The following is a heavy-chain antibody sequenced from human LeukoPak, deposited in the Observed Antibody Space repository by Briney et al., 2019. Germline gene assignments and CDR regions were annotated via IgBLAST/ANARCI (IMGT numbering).Heavy chain of an antibody. V-gene: IGHV3-53*01. J-gene: IGHJ3*01. CDR2: MYPDGST. CDR3: ARNRVTTDYDGFDV. CDR1: GFTFSSYW. D-gene: IGHD1-1*01. Sequence: PGGSLRLSCAASGFTFSSYWMTWVRQGPGKGLEWLSVMYPDGSTYYHASVKGRFTISRDNSKNTLYLQINSLRVEDTALYYCARNRVTTDYDGFDVWGQGTMVTVSS.